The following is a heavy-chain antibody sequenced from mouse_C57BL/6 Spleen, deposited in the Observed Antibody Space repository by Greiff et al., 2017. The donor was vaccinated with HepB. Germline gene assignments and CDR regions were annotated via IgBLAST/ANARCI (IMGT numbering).Heavy chain of an antibody. CDR1: GYTFTSYG. J-gene: IGHJ3*01. CDR3: ARSAISPYDYDRGFAY. Sequence: EVHLVESGAELVRPGSSVKMSCKTSGYTFTSYGINWVKQRPGQGLEWIGYIYIGNGYTEYNEKFKGKATLTSDTSSSTAYMQLSSLTSEDSAIYFCARSAISPYDYDRGFAYWGQGTLVTVSA. CDR2: IYIGNGYT. D-gene: IGHD2-4*01. V-gene: IGHV1-58*01.